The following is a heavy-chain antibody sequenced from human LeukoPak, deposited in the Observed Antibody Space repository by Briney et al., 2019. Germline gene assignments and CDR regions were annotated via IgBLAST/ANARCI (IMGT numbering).Heavy chain of an antibody. Sequence: GGSLRLSCAASEFPFTTYGMSWVRQAPGKGLEWVSTISGGGGSTYYADSVKGRFTISRDNSKNTLYLQMNSLRAEDTAVYYCARAGNYGDYFFFDYWGQGTLVTVSS. J-gene: IGHJ4*02. CDR1: EFPFTTYG. CDR2: ISGGGGST. CDR3: ARAGNYGDYFFFDY. D-gene: IGHD4-17*01. V-gene: IGHV3-23*01.